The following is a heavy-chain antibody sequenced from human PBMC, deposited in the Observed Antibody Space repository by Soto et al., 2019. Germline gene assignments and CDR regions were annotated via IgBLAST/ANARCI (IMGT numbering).Heavy chain of an antibody. CDR2: IVVGSGNT. D-gene: IGHD2-15*01. Sequence: ASVKVSCKASGFTFTSSAVQWVRQARGQRLEWIGWIVVGSGNTNYAQKFQERVTITRDMSTSTAYMELSSRRSEDTAVYYCAADSTGDSGCYGGYYFDYWGQGTLVPVSS. J-gene: IGHJ4*02. CDR3: AADSTGDSGCYGGYYFDY. V-gene: IGHV1-58*01. CDR1: GFTFTSSA.